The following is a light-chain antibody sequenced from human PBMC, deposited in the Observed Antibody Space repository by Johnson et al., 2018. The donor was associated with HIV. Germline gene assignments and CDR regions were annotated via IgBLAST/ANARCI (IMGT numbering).Light chain of an antibody. Sequence: QPVLTQPPSMSAAPGEKVTISCSGSSSNIGNNYVSWYQQLPGTAPKLLIYENNKRPSGIPDRFSGSKSGTSATLGITGLQTGAEADYYCGPWDSSLSAGGVCGTGTKVTVL. V-gene: IGLV1-51*02. CDR3: GPWDSSLSAGGV. CDR1: SSNIGNNY. CDR2: ENN. J-gene: IGLJ1*01.